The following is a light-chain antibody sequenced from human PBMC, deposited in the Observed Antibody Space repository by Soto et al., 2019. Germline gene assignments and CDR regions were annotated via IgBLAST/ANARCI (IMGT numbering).Light chain of an antibody. CDR3: QQSYSTPVT. J-gene: IGKJ3*01. Sequence: DIRMTQSPSSLSASVGDRVTITCRASQSISSYLNWYQQKPGKAPKLLIYAASSLQSGVPSRFSGSGSGTDFTLTISSLQPEDFATDYCQQSYSTPVTFGPWTKVDIK. V-gene: IGKV1-39*01. CDR1: QSISSY. CDR2: AAS.